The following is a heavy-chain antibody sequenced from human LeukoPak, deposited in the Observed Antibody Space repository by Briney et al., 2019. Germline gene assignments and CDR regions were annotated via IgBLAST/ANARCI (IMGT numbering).Heavy chain of an antibody. CDR1: GFTFSSYS. CDR2: ISSSSSTI. V-gene: IGHV3-48*01. D-gene: IGHD6-19*01. CDR3: ARDTSLKKGSGSVFDY. Sequence: PGGSLRLSCAASGFTFSSYSMNWVHQAPGKGLEWVSYISSSSSTIYYADSVKGRFTISRDNAKNSLYLQMNSLRAEDTAVYYCARDTSLKKGSGSVFDYWGQGTLVTVSS. J-gene: IGHJ4*02.